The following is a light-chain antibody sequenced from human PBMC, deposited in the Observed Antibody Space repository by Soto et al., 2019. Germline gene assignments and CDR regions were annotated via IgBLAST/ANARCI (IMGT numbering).Light chain of an antibody. V-gene: IGKV2-28*01. CDR2: LGS. Sequence: DIVMTQSPLSLPVTPGEPASISCRSSQSLRHSNGYNYLDWYLQKPGQSPQLLIYLGSTRAPGVPDRFSGSGSGTDFTLKISRVEAEDVGVYYCMQALQTPLTFGGGTKVEIK. J-gene: IGKJ4*01. CDR3: MQALQTPLT. CDR1: QSLRHSNGYNY.